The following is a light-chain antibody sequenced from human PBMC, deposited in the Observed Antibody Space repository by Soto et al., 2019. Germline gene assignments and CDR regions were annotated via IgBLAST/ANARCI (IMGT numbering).Light chain of an antibody. Sequence: EIVMTQSPATLSVSPGERATLSCRASQSVSNNVAWYQQKPGQAPRLLIYGASTRATGIPARFSGSGSGTEFTLTISSLQSEDFAVYHCQQYNNFFAFGQETRLEIK. J-gene: IGKJ5*01. CDR1: QSVSNN. CDR3: QQYNNFFA. V-gene: IGKV3D-15*01. CDR2: GAS.